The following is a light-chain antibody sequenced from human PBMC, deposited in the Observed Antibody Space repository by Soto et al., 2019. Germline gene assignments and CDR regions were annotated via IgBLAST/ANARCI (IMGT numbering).Light chain of an antibody. J-gene: IGKJ1*01. CDR3: QQYNNWPRT. CDR1: QSVSSD. CDR2: GAS. Sequence: EIVLTQSPGTLSLSPGERATLPFMASQSVSSDLAWYHQKPGQAPRLLIYGASTRATGIPARFSGSGSGTEFTLTINSLQSEDFAVYYCQQYNNWPRTFGQGTKVDIK. V-gene: IGKV3-15*01.